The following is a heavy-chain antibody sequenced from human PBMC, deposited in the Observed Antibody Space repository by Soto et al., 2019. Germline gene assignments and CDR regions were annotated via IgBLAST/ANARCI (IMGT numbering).Heavy chain of an antibody. D-gene: IGHD3-10*01. CDR1: GGSISSGDYY. V-gene: IGHV4-30-4*01. CDR2: IYYSGST. CDR3: ARENGLAMVRGVIMGNWFHP. J-gene: IGHJ5*02. Sequence: SESLSLTWTVSGGSISSGDYYWSWIRQPPGKGLEWIGYIYYSGSTYYNPSLKSRVTISVDTSKNQFSLKLSSVTAADTAVYYCARENGLAMVRGVIMGNWFHPWGQGTLVTVSS.